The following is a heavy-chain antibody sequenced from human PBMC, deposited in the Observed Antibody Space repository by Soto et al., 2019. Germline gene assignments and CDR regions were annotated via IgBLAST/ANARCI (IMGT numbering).Heavy chain of an antibody. CDR1: GGSSGSGDYY. J-gene: IGHJ5*02. Sequence: TLSLTCTVSGGSSGSGDYYWNWIRQHPGKGLEWIGYIYYSGSTYYNPSLKSRVTISVDTSKNQFSLKLSSVTAADTAVYYCARQASFGVVIGRNNWFDPWGQGTLVTVSS. D-gene: IGHD3-3*01. V-gene: IGHV4-30-4*08. CDR3: ARQASFGVVIGRNNWFDP. CDR2: IYYSGST.